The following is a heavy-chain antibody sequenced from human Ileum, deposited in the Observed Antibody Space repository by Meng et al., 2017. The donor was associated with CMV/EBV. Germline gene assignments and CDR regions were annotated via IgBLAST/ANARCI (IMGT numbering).Heavy chain of an antibody. CDR3: ARDGVDTGIEY. D-gene: IGHD5-18*01. V-gene: IGHV3-53*01. CDR2: IYNGDIP. CDR1: GFIVSSNY. J-gene: IGHJ4*02. Sequence: LACADAGFIVSSNYMTWVRQAPGKGLEWVSVIYNGDIPFYKASVKGRFTISRDNSKNTLYLEMNNLRVEDTGIYFCARDGVDTGIEYWGQGILVTVSS.